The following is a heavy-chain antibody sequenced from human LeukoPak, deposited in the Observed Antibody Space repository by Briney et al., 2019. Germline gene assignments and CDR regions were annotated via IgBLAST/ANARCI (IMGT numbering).Heavy chain of an antibody. CDR2: ISSSSSYI. CDR3: ARDGYGDYVGGDI. Sequence: GGSLRLSCAASGFTVSSNYMTWVRQAPGKGLEWVSSISSSSSYIYYADSVKGRFTISRDNAKNSLYLQMNSLRAEDTAVHYCARDGYGDYVGGDIWGQGTMVTVSS. V-gene: IGHV3-21*01. D-gene: IGHD4-17*01. J-gene: IGHJ3*02. CDR1: GFTVSSNY.